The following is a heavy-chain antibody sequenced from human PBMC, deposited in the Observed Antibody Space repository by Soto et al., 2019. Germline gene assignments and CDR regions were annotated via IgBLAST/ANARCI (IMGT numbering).Heavy chain of an antibody. CDR1: GYTFTNYW. V-gene: IGHV5-51*01. CDR3: AASIFYYGMDV. CDR2: IYPGDSDT. Sequence: GESLKISCKGSGYTFTNYWIGWVRQMPGKGLEWMGIIYPGDSDTKYNPSFQGQVTISADKSITTTYLQWSSLKASDAAIYCCAASIFYYGMDVWGQGTTVTVSS. J-gene: IGHJ6*02.